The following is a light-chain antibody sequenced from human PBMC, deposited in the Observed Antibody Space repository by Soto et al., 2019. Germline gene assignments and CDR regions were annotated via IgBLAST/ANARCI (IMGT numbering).Light chain of an antibody. CDR3: QQYSSYST. V-gene: IGKV1-5*01. CDR1: QGISGR. Sequence: DIQMTQSPSTLSASVGDRVTITCRASQGISGRLAWYQQKPGKAPNLLIYDVSNLESGVPSRFSGTGSGTEFTLTINSLQPDDFATYYCQQYSSYSTFGPGTKV. CDR2: DVS. J-gene: IGKJ1*01.